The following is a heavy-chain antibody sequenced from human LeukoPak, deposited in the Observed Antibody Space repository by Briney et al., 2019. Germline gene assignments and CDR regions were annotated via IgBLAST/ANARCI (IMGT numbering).Heavy chain of an antibody. CDR1: GGTFSSYA. CDR3: ARSSRYRSSTSCYDSYYYYYMDV. CDR2: IIPIFGTA. Sequence: SVKVSCKASGGTFSSYAISWVRQAPGQGLEWMGGIIPIFGTANYAQKFQGRVTITADESTSTAYMELSSLRSEDTAVYYCARSSRYRSSTSCYDSYYYYYMDVWGKGTTVTVSS. V-gene: IGHV1-69*01. D-gene: IGHD2-2*01. J-gene: IGHJ6*03.